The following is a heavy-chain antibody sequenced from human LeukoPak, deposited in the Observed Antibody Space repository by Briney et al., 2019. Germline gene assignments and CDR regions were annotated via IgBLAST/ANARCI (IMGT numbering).Heavy chain of an antibody. V-gene: IGHV1-2*02. Sequence: ASVKVSCKASGYTFSGNTMYWVRQAPGQGLEWMGWINPNSGGTNYAQKFQGRATMTRDTSISTAYMELNRLRSDDTAVYYCARGDGSSWFEYWGQGTLVTVSS. CDR3: ARGDGSSWFEY. J-gene: IGHJ4*02. D-gene: IGHD6-13*01. CDR2: INPNSGGT. CDR1: GYTFSGNT.